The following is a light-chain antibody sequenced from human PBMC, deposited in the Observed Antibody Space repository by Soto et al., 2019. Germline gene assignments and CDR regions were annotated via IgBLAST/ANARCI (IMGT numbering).Light chain of an antibody. CDR2: GAS. Sequence: EIVLTQSPGTLSLSPGERATRSCRASQNVDSNYLAWYQQKPGQATRIIIFGASGRVTGIPDRLSGSVAVTDFTLNISGLESEDFAVYDCLQYGGLWGTFALGT. CDR3: LQYGGLWGT. J-gene: IGKJ1*01. V-gene: IGKV3-20*01. CDR1: QNVDSNY.